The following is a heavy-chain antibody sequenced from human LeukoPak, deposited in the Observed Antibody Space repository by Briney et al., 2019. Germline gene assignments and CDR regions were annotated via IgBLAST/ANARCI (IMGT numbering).Heavy chain of an antibody. CDR2: NHYSGCT. J-gene: IGHJ4*02. CDR3: ARHLTDSGSCFDY. Sequence: PAETLSLTCTVSGGSISSYYWSWLRQPPGKGLEWIGYNHYSGCTNYNPSLKRRVTISVDTSKNQFSLNLTSVTAADTAVYYCARHLTDSGSCFDYWGQGTLVTVSS. D-gene: IGHD6-13*01. V-gene: IGHV4-59*08. CDR1: GGSISSYY.